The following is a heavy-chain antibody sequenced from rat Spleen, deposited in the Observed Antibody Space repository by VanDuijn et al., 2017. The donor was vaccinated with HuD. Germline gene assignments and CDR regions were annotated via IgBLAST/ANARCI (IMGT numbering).Heavy chain of an antibody. Sequence: EVQLVESGGDFVQPGRSLKLSCAASGFTFSDYNMAWVRQAPKKGLEWVAVIIYDGSITYYRDSVKGRFTISRDNAKSTLHLQMDSLRSEDTATYYCARHAYRYNSNWFAYWGQGTLVTVSS. CDR2: IIYDGSIT. V-gene: IGHV5-7*01. CDR3: ARHAYRYNSNWFAY. J-gene: IGHJ3*01. D-gene: IGHD1-5*01. CDR1: GFTFSDYN.